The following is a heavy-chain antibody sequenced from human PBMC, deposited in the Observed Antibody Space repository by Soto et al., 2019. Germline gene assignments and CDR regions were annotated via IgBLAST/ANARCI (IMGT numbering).Heavy chain of an antibody. CDR3: ARIAVAATGAFDI. CDR2: ISSSSSYI. Sequence: GVLRLSCAASGFTFSSYSMNWVRQAPGKGLEWVSSISSSSSYIYYADSVKGRFTISRDNAKNSLYLQMNSLRAEDTAVYYCARIAVAATGAFDIWGHGTMVTVSS. V-gene: IGHV3-21*01. D-gene: IGHD6-19*01. J-gene: IGHJ3*02. CDR1: GFTFSSYS.